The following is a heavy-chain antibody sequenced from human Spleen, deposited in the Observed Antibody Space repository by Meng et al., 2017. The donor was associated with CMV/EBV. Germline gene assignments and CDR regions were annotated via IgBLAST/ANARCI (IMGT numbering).Heavy chain of an antibody. D-gene: IGHD3-22*01. J-gene: IGHJ4*02. V-gene: IGHV1-2*02. CDR3: ARGPKGIAMIVVVTADY. CDR1: GYTFTGYY. CDR2: INPNSGGT. Sequence: ASVKVSCKASGYTFTGYYMHWVRQAPGQGLEWMGWINPNSGGTNYAQKFQGRVTMTRDTSISTAYMELSRLRSDDTAVYYCARGPKGIAMIVVVTADYWGQGTLVTVSS.